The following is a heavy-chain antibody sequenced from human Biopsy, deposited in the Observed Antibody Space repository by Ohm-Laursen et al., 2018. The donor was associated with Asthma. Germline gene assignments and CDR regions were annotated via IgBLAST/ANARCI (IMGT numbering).Heavy chain of an antibody. V-gene: IGHV3-30*18. CDR2: ISYDGNHK. Sequence: SPRLSCAASGFMFRSFGMHWVRQAIGKGLEWVAVISYDGNHKFYEDSVKGRFIISRDNSKNTLYLQMNSLRTEDTAVYYCAKRRGYSGHDNDYWGQGTLVIVSS. CDR3: AKRRGYSGHDNDY. CDR1: GFMFRSFG. J-gene: IGHJ4*02. D-gene: IGHD5-12*01.